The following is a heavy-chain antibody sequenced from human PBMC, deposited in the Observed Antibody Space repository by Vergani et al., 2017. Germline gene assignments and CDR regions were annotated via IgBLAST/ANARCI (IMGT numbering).Heavy chain of an antibody. Sequence: EVQLLESGGGLVQPGGSLRLSCEASGFSFPGYAMSWVRQAPGKGLEWVSAISGSGGSTYYADSVKGRFTISRDNSKNTLYLQMNSLRAEDTAVYYCAKDGSIGYYYYMDVWGKGTTVTVSS. CDR3: AKDGSIGYYYYMDV. V-gene: IGHV3-23*01. CDR2: ISGSGGST. D-gene: IGHD1-26*01. J-gene: IGHJ6*03. CDR1: GFSFPGYA.